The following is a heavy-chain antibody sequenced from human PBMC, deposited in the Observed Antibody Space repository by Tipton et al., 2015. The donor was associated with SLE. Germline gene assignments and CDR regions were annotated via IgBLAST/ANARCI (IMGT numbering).Heavy chain of an antibody. CDR1: GGSISSSKYY. V-gene: IGHV4-39*07. CDR3: ARGGASVLIRNCYFDY. D-gene: IGHD2-8*01. CDR2: ISSSGST. Sequence: TLSLTCTVSGGSISSSKYYWGWIRQPPGKGLEWIGCISSSGSTYYNPSLKSRVSISVDTSKNQFFLNLRSVTAADTAVYFCARGGASVLIRNCYFDYWGQGSLVTVSS. J-gene: IGHJ4*02.